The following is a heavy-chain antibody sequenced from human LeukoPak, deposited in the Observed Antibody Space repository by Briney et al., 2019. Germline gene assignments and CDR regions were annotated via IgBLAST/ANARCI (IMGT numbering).Heavy chain of an antibody. CDR3: ARLSTNSNGWYHFDN. CDR2: INTGGDT. Sequence: PGESLRLSCAASGFTVSSNYMGWVRQGPGKGPEWVSYINTGGDTNHADSVKGRFTISRDNSKNTLYLQMNSLRVEDTAVYFCARLSTNSNGWYHFDNWGQGTLVTVST. V-gene: IGHV3-53*01. J-gene: IGHJ4*02. CDR1: GFTVSSNY. D-gene: IGHD6-19*01.